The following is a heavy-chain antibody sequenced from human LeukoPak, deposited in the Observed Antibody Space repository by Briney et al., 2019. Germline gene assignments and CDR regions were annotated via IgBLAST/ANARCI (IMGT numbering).Heavy chain of an antibody. D-gene: IGHD3-10*01. CDR1: GGSISSSSYY. J-gene: IGHJ2*01. CDR2: IYYSGST. V-gene: IGHV4-39*07. Sequence: KPSETLSLTCTVSGGSISSSSYYWGWIRQPPGKGLEWIGSIYYSGSTYYNPSLKSRVTISVDTSKIQFSLKLSSVTAADTAVYYCARDSWGVRWYFDLWGRGTLVTVSS. CDR3: ARDSWGVRWYFDL.